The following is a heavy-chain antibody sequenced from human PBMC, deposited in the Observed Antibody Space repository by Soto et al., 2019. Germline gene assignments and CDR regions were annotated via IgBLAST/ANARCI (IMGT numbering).Heavy chain of an antibody. V-gene: IGHV1-2*02. J-gene: IGHJ6*02. CDR1: GYTFTGYY. Sequence: ASVKVSCKASGYTFTGYYMHWVRQAPGQGLEWMGWINPNSGGTNYAQKFQGRVTMTRDTSTSTAYMELSRLRSDDTAVYYCARGDTAMVPGYYYYGMDVWGQGTTVTVSS. CDR2: INPNSGGT. CDR3: ARGDTAMVPGYYYYGMDV. D-gene: IGHD5-18*01.